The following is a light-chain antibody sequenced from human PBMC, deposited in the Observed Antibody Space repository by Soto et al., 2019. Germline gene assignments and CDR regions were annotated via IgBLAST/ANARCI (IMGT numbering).Light chain of an antibody. V-gene: IGKV1-33*01. Sequence: MTQSPVTLSVSPGETATLSCRATQSVSNNLAWYQQKPTKAPKLLIYDVSNLAIGVPSRFSGSGSGTDFTFTISSLQPEDFATYYCQQYENLPVTFGGGTKVDNK. J-gene: IGKJ4*01. CDR3: QQYENLPVT. CDR2: DVS. CDR1: QSVSNN.